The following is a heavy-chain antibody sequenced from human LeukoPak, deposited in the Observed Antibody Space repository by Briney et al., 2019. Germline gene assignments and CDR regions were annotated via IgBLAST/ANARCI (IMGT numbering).Heavy chain of an antibody. CDR2: INHSGST. V-gene: IGHV4-34*01. D-gene: IGHD2-2*02. Sequence: SETLSLTCAVYGGSFSGYYWSWIRQPPGKGLEWIGEINHSGSTYYNPSLKSRVTISVDRSKNQFSLKLSSVTAADTAVYYCARTLGGCSSTSCYSEIYYFDYWGQGTLVTVSS. CDR1: GGSFSGYY. CDR3: ARTLGGCSSTSCYSEIYYFDY. J-gene: IGHJ4*02.